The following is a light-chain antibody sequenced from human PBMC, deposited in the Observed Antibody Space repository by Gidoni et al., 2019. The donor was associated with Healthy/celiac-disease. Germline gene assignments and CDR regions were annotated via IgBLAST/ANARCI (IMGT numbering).Light chain of an antibody. V-gene: IGKV1-33*01. CDR2: GAS. CDR3: QQYDNLPRA. J-gene: IGKJ4*01. CDR1: QDISNY. Sequence: DIQMTHSPSSLSPSVGDRVTITCQASQDISNYLNWYQQKQGQAPKLLIYGASNLETGVPSRFSGSGSGTDFTFTISSLQPEDIATYYCQQYDNLPRAFGGGTKVEIK.